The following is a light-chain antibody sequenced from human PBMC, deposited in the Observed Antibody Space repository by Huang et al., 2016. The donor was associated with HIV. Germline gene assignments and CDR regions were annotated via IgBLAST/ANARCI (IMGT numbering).Light chain of an antibody. V-gene: IGKV3-20*01. CDR3: QQYLTSPLT. Sequence: EIVLTQSPGTLSLSPGERVALSCRASQNIPNNLLDWYQQKSGQAPRLVISCAASRAIGIPDRFSGSGSGTDFTLIISRREPQDSAVCYGQQYLTSPLTFGGGTNVEI. CDR1: QNIPNNL. CDR2: CAA. J-gene: IGKJ4*01.